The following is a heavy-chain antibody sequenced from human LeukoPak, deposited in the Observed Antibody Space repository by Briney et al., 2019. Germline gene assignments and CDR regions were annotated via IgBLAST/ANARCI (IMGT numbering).Heavy chain of an antibody. D-gene: IGHD5-18*01. Sequence: SVKVSCKASGGTFSNYAITWVRQAPGQGLEWMGGIIPMFGTANYAQKFQGRVTITADESTSTAYMELSSLRSDDTAVYYCARVDTAMVAGGGDYWGQGTLVTVSS. CDR2: IIPMFGTA. CDR3: ARVDTAMVAGGGDY. CDR1: GGTFSNYA. J-gene: IGHJ4*02. V-gene: IGHV1-69*01.